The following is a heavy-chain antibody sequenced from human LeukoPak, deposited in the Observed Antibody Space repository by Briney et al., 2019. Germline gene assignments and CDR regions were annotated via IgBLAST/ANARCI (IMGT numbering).Heavy chain of an antibody. CDR3: ASYYSGYVSLLDY. J-gene: IGHJ4*02. V-gene: IGHV4-39*07. CDR2: IYYSGST. Sequence: SETLSLTCTVSGGSISSSSYYWGWIRQPPGKGLEWIGGIYYSGSTYYNPSLKSRVTISVDTSKNQFSLKLSSVTAADTAVYYCASYYSGYVSLLDYWGQGTLVTVSS. D-gene: IGHD5-12*01. CDR1: GGSISSSSYY.